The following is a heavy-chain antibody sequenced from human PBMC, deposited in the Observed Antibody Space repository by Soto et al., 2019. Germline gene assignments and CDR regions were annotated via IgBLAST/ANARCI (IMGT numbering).Heavy chain of an antibody. V-gene: IGHV1-8*01. Sequence: QVQLVQSGAEVKKPGASVKVSCKASGYTFTSYDINWVRQATGQGLEWMGWMNPNSGNTGYAQKFQGRVTMPRNTSISTAYMELSSLRSEDTAVYYCARGAYCSSTSCYRDYYGMDVWGQGTTVTVSS. D-gene: IGHD2-2*02. CDR2: MNPNSGNT. J-gene: IGHJ6*02. CDR3: ARGAYCSSTSCYRDYYGMDV. CDR1: GYTFTSYD.